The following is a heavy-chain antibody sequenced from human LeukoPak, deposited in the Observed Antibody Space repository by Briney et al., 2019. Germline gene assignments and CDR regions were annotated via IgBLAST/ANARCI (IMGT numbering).Heavy chain of an antibody. J-gene: IGHJ5*02. CDR3: ARRLTQYDCFDP. V-gene: IGHV6-1*01. CDR2: TYYRSTWYN. D-gene: IGHD2-2*01. CDR1: GDSVSSNSVT. Sequence: SQTLSLTCAISGDSVSSNSVTWNWIRQSPSRGLEWLGRTYYRSTWYNDYAVSVRGRITVNPDTSKNQFSLHLNPVTPEDTTVYYCARRLTQYDCFDPWGQGILVTVSS.